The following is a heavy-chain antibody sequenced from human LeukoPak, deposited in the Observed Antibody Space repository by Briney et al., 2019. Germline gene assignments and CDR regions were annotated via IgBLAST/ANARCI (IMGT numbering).Heavy chain of an antibody. J-gene: IGHJ4*02. CDR1: GFTVNINY. D-gene: IGHD6-13*01. Sequence: PGGSLRLSCAASGFTVNINYMSWVREAPGKGLEWVSVIYSGGSTYYADSVKGRFTISRDNSKNTLYLQMNSLRVEDTAVYYCARVFGKIAAAGEGFDYWGQGTLVTVSS. CDR2: IYSGGST. CDR3: ARVFGKIAAAGEGFDY. V-gene: IGHV3-53*01.